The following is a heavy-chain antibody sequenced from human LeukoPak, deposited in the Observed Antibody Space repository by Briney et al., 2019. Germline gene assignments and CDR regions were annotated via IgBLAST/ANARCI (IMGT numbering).Heavy chain of an antibody. CDR2: IYYSGST. CDR3: ARHSGYSSSWYPFDY. D-gene: IGHD6-13*01. V-gene: IGHV4-39*01. CDR1: GGSISSSSYY. J-gene: IGHJ4*02. Sequence: SETLSLTCTVSGGSISSSSYYWGWIRQPPGKGLEGIGSIYYSGSTYYNPSLKSRVTISVDTSKNQFSLKLSSVTAADTAVYYCARHSGYSSSWYPFDYWGQGTLVTVSS.